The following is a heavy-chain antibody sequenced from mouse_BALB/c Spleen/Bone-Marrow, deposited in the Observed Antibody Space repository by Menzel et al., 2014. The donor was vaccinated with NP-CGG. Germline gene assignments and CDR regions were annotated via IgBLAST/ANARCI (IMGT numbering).Heavy chain of an antibody. V-gene: IGHV1-69*02. J-gene: IGHJ4*01. Sequence: QVQLQQPGAELVKPGASVKLSCKASGYTFTSYWMHWVKQRPGQGLEWIGEIDPSDSYTNYNQKFKGKATLTVDKSSSTAYMQLSSLTSEDSAVYFCARWLLRYYAMDDWGQGTSVTVS. CDR2: IDPSDSYT. CDR3: ARWLLRYYAMDD. D-gene: IGHD2-3*01. CDR1: GYTFTSYW.